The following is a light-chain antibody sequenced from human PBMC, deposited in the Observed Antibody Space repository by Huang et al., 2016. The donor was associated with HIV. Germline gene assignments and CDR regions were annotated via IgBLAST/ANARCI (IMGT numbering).Light chain of an antibody. J-gene: IGKJ3*01. CDR2: ETS. Sequence: DIQMTQSPSSVSASVGDRVTITCQASHDISKSLNWYQQKPGKAPKLLIYETSDLETGFPSRFSGSGSGTVFTFSIVSLQPDDFATYFCQQYDALPFTFGPGTKVDIK. CDR3: QQYDALPFT. CDR1: HDISKS. V-gene: IGKV1-33*01.